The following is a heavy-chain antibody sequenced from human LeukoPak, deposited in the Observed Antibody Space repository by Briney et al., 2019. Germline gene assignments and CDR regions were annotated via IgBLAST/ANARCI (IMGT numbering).Heavy chain of an antibody. V-gene: IGHV4-4*02. CDR2: NYHRGST. CDR3: ARARGIAVAGTRRRDYYYYMDV. Sequence: PSGTLTLTCAVSGGSISSSNWWCWVRQPPGKGLEGIGENYHRGSTNYNPSLKSRVTISVDKSKNQFSLKLSSVTAADTAVYYCARARGIAVAGTRRRDYYYYMDVWGKGTTVTVSS. CDR1: GGSISSSNW. J-gene: IGHJ6*03. D-gene: IGHD6-19*01.